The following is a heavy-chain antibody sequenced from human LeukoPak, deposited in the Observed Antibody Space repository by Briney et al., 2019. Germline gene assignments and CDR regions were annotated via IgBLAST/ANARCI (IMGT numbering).Heavy chain of an antibody. Sequence: PETLSLTCTVSGGSISSYYWSWIRQPAGKGLEWIGRIYTSGSTNYNPSLKSRVTMSVDTSKNQFSLKLSSVTAADTAVYYCARVLKPGNWFDPWGQGTLVTVSS. D-gene: IGHD2-8*02. V-gene: IGHV4-4*07. CDR2: IYTSGST. CDR1: GGSISSYY. CDR3: ARVLKPGNWFDP. J-gene: IGHJ5*02.